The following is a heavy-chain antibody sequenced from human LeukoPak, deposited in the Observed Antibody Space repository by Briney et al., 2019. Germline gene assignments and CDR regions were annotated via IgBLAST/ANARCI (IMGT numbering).Heavy chain of an antibody. Sequence: ASVKVSCKASGYTFTSYDINWVRQATGQGLEWMGWMNPNSGNTGYAQKFQGRGTMTRNSSISTAYMELSSLRSEDTAVHYCAVGDRHAFDIWGQGTMVTVSS. CDR1: GYTFTSYD. CDR2: MNPNSGNT. CDR3: AVGDRHAFDI. J-gene: IGHJ3*02. V-gene: IGHV1-8*01. D-gene: IGHD4-17*01.